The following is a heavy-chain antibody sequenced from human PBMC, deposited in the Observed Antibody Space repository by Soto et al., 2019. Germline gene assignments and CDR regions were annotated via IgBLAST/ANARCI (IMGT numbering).Heavy chain of an antibody. CDR3: ARAFFYQGSDSRGYSFDAFDF. J-gene: IGHJ3*01. V-gene: IGHV1-18*01. Sequence: QVQLVQSGAEVKKPGASVKVSCKASGYTFTSSGMSWVRQAPGQGLEWMGWISAYTGSSEYAQRFQGRFTMTTDRSTSTAYMELRSLRSADTAVYYCARAFFYQGSDSRGYSFDAFDFWGPGTLVTVSS. CDR2: ISAYTGSS. D-gene: IGHD3-22*01. CDR1: GYTFTSSG.